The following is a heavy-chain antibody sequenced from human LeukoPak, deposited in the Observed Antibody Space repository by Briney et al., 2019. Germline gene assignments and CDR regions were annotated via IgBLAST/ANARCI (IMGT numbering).Heavy chain of an antibody. CDR1: GYTFTSYG. J-gene: IGHJ4*02. V-gene: IGHV1-18*01. CDR3: ARVGSSIAARLHDY. D-gene: IGHD6-6*01. Sequence: ASVNVSSKASGYTFTSYGISWVRQAPGQGLEWMVWISAYNGNTNYAQKLQGRVTMTTDTSTRTAYMELRSLRSDDTAVYYCARVGSSIAARLHDYWGQGTLVTVSS. CDR2: ISAYNGNT.